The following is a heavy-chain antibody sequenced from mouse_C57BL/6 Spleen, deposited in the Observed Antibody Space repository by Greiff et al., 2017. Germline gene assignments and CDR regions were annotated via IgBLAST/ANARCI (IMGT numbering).Heavy chain of an antibody. CDR3: ARSYYGFYWYFDV. CDR2: ISYDGSN. J-gene: IGHJ1*03. Sequence: EVQLQESGPGLVKPSQSLSLTCSVTGYSITSGYYWNWIRQFPGNKLEWMGYISYDGSNNYNPSLKNRISITRDTSKNQFFLKLNSVTTEDTATYYCARSYYGFYWYFDVWGTGTTVTVSS. D-gene: IGHD1-1*01. V-gene: IGHV3-6*01. CDR1: GYSITSGYY.